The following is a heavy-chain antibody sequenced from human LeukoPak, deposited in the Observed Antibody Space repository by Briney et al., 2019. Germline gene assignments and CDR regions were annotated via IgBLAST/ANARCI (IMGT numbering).Heavy chain of an antibody. Sequence: SQTLSLTCNVCGRSLTSYYWNWIRQPPGKGLEWIGHSYYTGSTNSNPSLKSRLTISLETSKKQFSLKLISVTAANTAIYYCASSYFYDGNRYFDYWGQGALVTVSS. CDR2: SYYTGST. CDR3: ASSYFYDGNRYFDY. J-gene: IGHJ4*02. V-gene: IGHV4-59*08. D-gene: IGHD3-22*01. CDR1: GRSLTSYY.